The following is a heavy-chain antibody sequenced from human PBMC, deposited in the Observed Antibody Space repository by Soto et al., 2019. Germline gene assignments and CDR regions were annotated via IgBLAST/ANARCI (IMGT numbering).Heavy chain of an antibody. CDR2: IYYSGST. Sequence: QVQLQESGPGLVKPSQTLSLTCTVSGGSISSGGYYWTWIRQHPGRGLEWIGYIYYSGSTYYNPSLKSRVTLSVDTSKNPFPLKLSSVTAADTAVYYCARRGYGYYGMDVWGQGTTVTVSS. D-gene: IGHD4-17*01. J-gene: IGHJ6*02. V-gene: IGHV4-31*03. CDR1: GGSISSGGYY. CDR3: ARRGYGYYGMDV.